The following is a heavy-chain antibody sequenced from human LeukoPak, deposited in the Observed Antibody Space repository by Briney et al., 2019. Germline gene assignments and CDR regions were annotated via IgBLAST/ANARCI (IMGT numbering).Heavy chain of an antibody. CDR2: ISSSSSYI. D-gene: IGHD3-9*01. J-gene: IGHJ4*02. V-gene: IGHV3-21*01. CDR3: ARGGWDYDILTGYYSPLGY. Sequence: GGSLRLSCAAPGFTFSSYSMNWVRQAPGKGLEWVSSISSSSSYIYYADSVKGRFTISRDNAKNSLYLQMNSLRAEDTAVYYCARGGWDYDILTGYYSPLGYWGQGTLVTVSS. CDR1: GFTFSSYS.